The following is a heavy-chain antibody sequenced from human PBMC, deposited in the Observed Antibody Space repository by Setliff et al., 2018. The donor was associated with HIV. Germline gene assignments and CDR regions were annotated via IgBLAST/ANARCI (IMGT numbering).Heavy chain of an antibody. Sequence: PSETLSLTCAVYGGSFSGHSWTWIRQPPGKGLEWIGEINRSGSANYNRSLKSRVTMSVDTSKRQFSLKLTSVTAADTGVYYCATFFVSTATTQDYWGQGTLVTVSS. J-gene: IGHJ4*02. CDR1: GGSFSGHS. V-gene: IGHV4-34*01. CDR2: INRSGSA. CDR3: ATFFVSTATTQDY. D-gene: IGHD4-17*01.